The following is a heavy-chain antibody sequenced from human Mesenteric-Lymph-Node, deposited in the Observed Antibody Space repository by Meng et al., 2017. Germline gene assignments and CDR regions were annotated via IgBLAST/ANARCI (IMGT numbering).Heavy chain of an antibody. J-gene: IGHJ4*02. CDR2: IYHSGNT. CDR3: ARSYYGAGSYISF. CDR1: GVSINISNW. Sequence: GSLRLSCSVSGVSINISNWWNWVRQSPGKGLEWIGEIYHSGNTNYNPSLKSRVTMSVDKSQNQFSLKLTSVTAADTAVYFCARSYYGAGSYISFWGQGALVTVSS. V-gene: IGHV4-4*01. D-gene: IGHD3-10*01.